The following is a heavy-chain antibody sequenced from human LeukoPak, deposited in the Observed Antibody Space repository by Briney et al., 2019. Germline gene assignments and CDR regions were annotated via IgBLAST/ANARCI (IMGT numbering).Heavy chain of an antibody. CDR3: ARSYGDYDAFDI. D-gene: IGHD4-17*01. V-gene: IGHV3-53*01. CDR1: GFTVSSNY. J-gene: IGHJ3*02. CDR2: IYSGGST. Sequence: GGSLRLSCAASGFTVSSNYMSWVRQAPGKGLDWVSVIYSGGSTYYADSVKGRFTISRDNSKNTLYLQMNSLRAEDTAVYYCARSYGDYDAFDIWGQGTMLTVSS.